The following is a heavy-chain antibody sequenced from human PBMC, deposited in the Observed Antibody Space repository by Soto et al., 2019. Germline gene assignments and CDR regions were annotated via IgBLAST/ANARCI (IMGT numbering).Heavy chain of an antibody. V-gene: IGHV5-51*01. CDR2: IFPADSGT. CDR3: ARRGKYPNWLDP. J-gene: IGHJ5*02. Sequence: GESLKISCKGFGYNFSGYWIAWVRQMPGKGLEWIGIIFPADSGTRYSPSFQGQVSISVDTAITTTFLHLSSLRPSDTGTYFCARRGKYPNWLDPWGQGTLVTVSS. D-gene: IGHD2-2*01. CDR1: GYNFSGYW.